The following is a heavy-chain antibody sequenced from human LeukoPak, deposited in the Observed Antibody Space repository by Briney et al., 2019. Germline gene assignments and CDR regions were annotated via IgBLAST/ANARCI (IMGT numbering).Heavy chain of an antibody. Sequence: GGSLRLSCAASGITFTNAWMSWVRQAPGKGLEWVGRIKSKTDGGTTDYAAPVRGRFTISRDDSKNTLYLEMNSLKTEDTAVHYCTGYTYGYLDYWGQGTLVTVSS. D-gene: IGHD5-18*01. CDR2: IKSKTDGGTT. CDR3: TGYTYGYLDY. J-gene: IGHJ4*02. V-gene: IGHV3-15*01. CDR1: GITFTNAW.